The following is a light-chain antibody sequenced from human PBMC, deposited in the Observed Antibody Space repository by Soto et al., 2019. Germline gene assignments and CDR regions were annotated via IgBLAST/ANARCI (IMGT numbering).Light chain of an antibody. J-gene: IGLJ2*01. CDR3: SSYTSSRGV. CDR2: YNN. V-gene: IGLV1-44*01. Sequence: QSVLTQPPSASGTPGQRVTISCSGSSSNIGSNTVNWYQQLPGTAPKLLIYYNNQRPSGVPDRFSGSKSGTSASLAISGLQSEDEADYYCSSYTSSRGVFGGGTKVTVL. CDR1: SSNIGSNT.